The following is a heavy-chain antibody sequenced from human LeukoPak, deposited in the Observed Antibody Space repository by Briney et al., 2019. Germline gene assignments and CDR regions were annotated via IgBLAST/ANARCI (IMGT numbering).Heavy chain of an antibody. J-gene: IGHJ6*03. CDR1: GGSISSSNDY. CDR3: AGNYYGSGSPDYYYYSMDV. Sequence: PSETLSLTCSVSGGSISSSNDYWSWIRQPAGKGLEWIGRIYTSESTNYNPSLKSRVTISVDTSKNQFSLKLSSVPAADTAVYYCAGNYYGSGSPDYYYYSMDVWGKGTTVTISS. V-gene: IGHV4-61*02. CDR2: IYTSEST. D-gene: IGHD3-10*01.